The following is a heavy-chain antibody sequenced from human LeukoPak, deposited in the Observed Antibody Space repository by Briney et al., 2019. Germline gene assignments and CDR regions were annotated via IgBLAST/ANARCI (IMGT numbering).Heavy chain of an antibody. V-gene: IGHV3-21*01. CDR2: ISSSSSYI. D-gene: IGHD6-13*01. CDR3: ARDPARHSSSWYLGVYYYYGMDV. CDR1: GFTFSSYS. J-gene: IGHJ6*02. Sequence: GGSLRLSCAASGFTFSSYSMNWVRQAPGKGLEWVSSISSSSSYIYYADSVKGRFTISRDNAKNSLYLQMNSLRAEDTAVYYCARDPARHSSSWYLGVYYYYGMDVRGQGTTVTVSS.